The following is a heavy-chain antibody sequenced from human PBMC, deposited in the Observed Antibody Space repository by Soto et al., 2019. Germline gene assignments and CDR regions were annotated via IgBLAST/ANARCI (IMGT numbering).Heavy chain of an antibody. J-gene: IGHJ4*02. D-gene: IGHD6-6*01. CDR2: ISYDGSNK. V-gene: IGHV3-30-3*01. CDR3: ARGLSVEYSSSSDY. Sequence: GGSLRLSCAASGFTFSSYAMHWVRQAPGKGLEWVAVISYDGSNKYYADSVKGRFTISRDNSKNTLYLQMNSLRAEDTAVYYCARGLSVEYSSSSDYWGQGTLVTVSS. CDR1: GFTFSSYA.